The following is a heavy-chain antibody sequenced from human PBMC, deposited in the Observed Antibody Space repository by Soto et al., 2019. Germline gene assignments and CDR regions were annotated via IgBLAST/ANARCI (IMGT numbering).Heavy chain of an antibody. CDR3: ASRDPGTSVDY. CDR2: IYRTGSP. D-gene: IGHD1-7*01. J-gene: IGHJ4*02. Sequence: QVQLQESGPGLVKPSGTLSLTCAVSGGSFTSNNWWTWVRQPPGQGREWIGEIYRTGSPNYNPSLKGRVTISLDKPENQFSLKVTSLTAADTAVYYCASRDPGTSVDYWGQGTLVTVSS. V-gene: IGHV4-4*02. CDR1: GGSFTSNNW.